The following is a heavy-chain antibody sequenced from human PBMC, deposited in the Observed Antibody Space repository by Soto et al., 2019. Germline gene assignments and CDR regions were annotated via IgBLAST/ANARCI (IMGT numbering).Heavy chain of an antibody. D-gene: IGHD2-15*01. CDR1: GGSITGAYY. CDR2: IHYRGTT. Sequence: SETLSLTCNVSGGSITGAYYWKRIRQHPVKGLEWIGSIHYRGTTDYNPSLKSRIAISLDRSKNQFALKLSSVTAADTAVYYCARVRDSFGLDVWGQGTTVTVS. J-gene: IGHJ6*02. V-gene: IGHV4-31*03. CDR3: ARVRDSFGLDV.